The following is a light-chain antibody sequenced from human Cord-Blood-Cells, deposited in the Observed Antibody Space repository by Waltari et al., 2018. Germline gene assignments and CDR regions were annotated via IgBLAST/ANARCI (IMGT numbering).Light chain of an antibody. V-gene: IGLV3-25*03. CDR2: KDS. Sequence: SYELTQPPSVAVSPGQTARITCSGDALPQQYAFWYQQKPGQAPVLVIYKDSERPSGLPERCSGSSSGTTVTLTISGVQAEDEADYYCQSADSSGTWVFGGGTKLTVL. CDR1: ALPQQY. CDR3: QSADSSGTWV. J-gene: IGLJ3*02.